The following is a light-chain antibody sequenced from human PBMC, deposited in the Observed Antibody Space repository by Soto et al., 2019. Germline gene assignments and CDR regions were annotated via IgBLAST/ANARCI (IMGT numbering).Light chain of an antibody. J-gene: IGLJ2*01. CDR3: GIWDISLSGGGIFGI. V-gene: IGLV1-51*01. Sequence: QAVLTQPPSVSAAPGQTVTISCSGNSSNIGNNYVSWYQQLPGTAPKLLIYDTNKRPSGIPDRFSGSKSGTSATLGITGLQTWDEADYYCGIWDISLSGGGIFGIFGGGTKVTVL. CDR1: SSNIGNNY. CDR2: DTN.